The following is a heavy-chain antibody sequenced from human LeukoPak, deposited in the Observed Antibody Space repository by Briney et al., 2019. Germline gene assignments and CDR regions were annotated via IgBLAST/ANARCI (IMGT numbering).Heavy chain of an antibody. J-gene: IGHJ4*02. CDR3: AKDIYCTNGVCPFDY. Sequence: GGSLRLSCAASGFTFSSYGMHWVRQAPGKGLEWVAFIRYDGSNKYYADSVKGRFTISRDNSKNTLYLQMNSLRAEDTPVYYCAKDIYCTNGVCPFDYWGQGTLVTVSS. D-gene: IGHD2-8*01. CDR1: GFTFSSYG. V-gene: IGHV3-30*02. CDR2: IRYDGSNK.